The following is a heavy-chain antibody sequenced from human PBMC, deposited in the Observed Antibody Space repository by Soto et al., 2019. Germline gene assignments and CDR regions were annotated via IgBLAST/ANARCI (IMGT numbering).Heavy chain of an antibody. Sequence: EVQLLESGGGLVQPGGSLRLSCAASGYKFSNYAMTWVRQAPGKGLEWVSCISNGGDYIYYADAVKGRVTISRDRSTSTLYLQMNGRTADDTAVYYCTKDTVPVGTNDWYFNVWGRGTRVTVSP. CDR3: TKDTVPVGTNDWYFNV. V-gene: IGHV3-23*01. J-gene: IGHJ2*01. D-gene: IGHD2-15*01. CDR1: GYKFSNYA. CDR2: ISNGGDYI.